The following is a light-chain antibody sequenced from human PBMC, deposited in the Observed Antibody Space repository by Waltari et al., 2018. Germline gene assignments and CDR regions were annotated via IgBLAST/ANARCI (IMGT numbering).Light chain of an antibody. Sequence: DIVMAQSPDSLAVSLGERATVNCQSSQSVFYSSNNKYYLAWYQQKPGQPPNLIINWASTRASGVADRFRGSGAGTDFTLTISSLQAEDVADYYCQQYHSIPLTFGGGTKVEIK. J-gene: IGKJ4*01. V-gene: IGKV4-1*01. CDR3: QQYHSIPLT. CDR2: WAS. CDR1: QSVFYSSNNKYY.